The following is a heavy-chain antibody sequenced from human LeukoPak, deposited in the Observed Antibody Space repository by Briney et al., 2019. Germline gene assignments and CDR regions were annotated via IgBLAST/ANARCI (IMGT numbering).Heavy chain of an antibody. V-gene: IGHV4-34*01. J-gene: IGHJ6*03. CDR2: INHSGST. CDR1: GGSFSGYY. CDR3: ARHAGYGDYRYYYYYMDV. D-gene: IGHD4-17*01. Sequence: PSETLSLTCAVYGGSFSGYYWSWIRQPPGKGLEWIGEINHSGSTNYNPSLKSRVTISVDTSKNQFSVKLSSVTAADTAVYYCARHAGYGDYRYYYYYMDVWGKGTTVTISS.